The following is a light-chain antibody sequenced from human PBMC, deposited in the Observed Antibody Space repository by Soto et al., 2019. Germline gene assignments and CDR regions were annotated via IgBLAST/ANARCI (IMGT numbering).Light chain of an antibody. V-gene: IGKV1-39*01. CDR3: QQTYSTFVS. J-gene: IGKJ4*01. Sequence: DIQMTQSPSSLSASVGDRVTITCRSSQTISTFVHWFQQKPGKAPNLLIYDASSLQSGVPSRFSGSGSGTDFTLTISSLQPEDFGTYYCQQTYSTFVSFGGGTKVDI. CDR1: QTISTF. CDR2: DAS.